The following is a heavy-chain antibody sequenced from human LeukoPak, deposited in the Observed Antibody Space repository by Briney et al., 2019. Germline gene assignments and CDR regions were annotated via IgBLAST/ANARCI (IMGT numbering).Heavy chain of an antibody. CDR1: GFTFSSYA. D-gene: IGHD3-9*01. CDR2: ISSNGGST. V-gene: IGHV3-64D*09. J-gene: IGHJ4*02. Sequence: GGSLRLSCSASGFTFSSYAMHWVRQAPGKGLEYVSAISSNGGSTYYADSVKGRFTISRDNSKNTLYLQMSSLRAEDTAVYYCVKGRVRYFDWLSDYWGQGTLVTVSS. CDR3: VKGRVRYFDWLSDY.